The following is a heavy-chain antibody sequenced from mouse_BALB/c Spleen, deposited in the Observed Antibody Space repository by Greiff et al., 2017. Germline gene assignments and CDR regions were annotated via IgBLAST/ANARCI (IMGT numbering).Heavy chain of an antibody. CDR2: ISSGGSYT. J-gene: IGHJ2*01. V-gene: IGHV5-6*01. Sequence: EVKVVESGGDLVKPGGSLKLSCAASGFTFSSYGMSWVRQTPDKRLEWVATISSGGSYTYYPDSVKGRFTISRDNAKNTLYLQMSSLKSEDTAMYYCARHPTTVVDYWGQGTTLTVSS. CDR1: GFTFSSYG. CDR3: ARHPTTVVDY. D-gene: IGHD1-1*01.